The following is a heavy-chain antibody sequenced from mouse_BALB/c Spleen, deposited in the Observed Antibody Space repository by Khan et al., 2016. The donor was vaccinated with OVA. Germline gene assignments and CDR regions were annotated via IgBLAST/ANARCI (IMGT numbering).Heavy chain of an antibody. J-gene: IGHJ1*01. CDR2: INSNGGTS. D-gene: IGHD2-14*01. CDR1: GFTFSGYG. CDR3: ARGYYRYDEGYWYFDV. V-gene: IGHV5-6-3*01. Sequence: EVELVESGGGLVQPGGSLKLSCAASGFTFSGYGMSWVRQTPDKRLELVATINSNGGTSYYPDSVKGRFTISRDNAKNTLHLQMSSLKSEDTAMXYCARGYYRYDEGYWYFDVWGAGTTVTVSS.